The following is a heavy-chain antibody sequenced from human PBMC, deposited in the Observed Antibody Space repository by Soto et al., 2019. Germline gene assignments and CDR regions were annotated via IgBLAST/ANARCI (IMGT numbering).Heavy chain of an antibody. V-gene: IGHV4-30-2*01. CDR2: IYHSGST. D-gene: IGHD5-18*01. CDR1: GGSISSGGYS. Sequence: LSLTCAVSGGSISSGGYSWSWIRQPPGKGLEWIGYIYHSGSTYYNPSLKSRVTISVDRSKNQFSLKLSSVTAADTAVYYCARVGYSYGYYFDYWGQGTLVTVSS. J-gene: IGHJ4*02. CDR3: ARVGYSYGYYFDY.